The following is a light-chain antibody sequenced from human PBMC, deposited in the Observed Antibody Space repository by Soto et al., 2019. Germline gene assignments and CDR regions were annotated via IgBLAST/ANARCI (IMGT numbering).Light chain of an antibody. Sequence: QSALTQPASVSGSPGQSITISCTGRSSDVGTYNYVSWYQQRPGNAPKLMTYDVTGRPSRVSNRFSGSKSGNTAPLTISGLPADDEGDYYGFSPPSSTISVTLYVFGTGTKLTVL. CDR2: DVT. V-gene: IGLV2-14*01. CDR3: FSPPSSTISVTLYV. CDR1: SSDVGTYNY. J-gene: IGLJ1*01.